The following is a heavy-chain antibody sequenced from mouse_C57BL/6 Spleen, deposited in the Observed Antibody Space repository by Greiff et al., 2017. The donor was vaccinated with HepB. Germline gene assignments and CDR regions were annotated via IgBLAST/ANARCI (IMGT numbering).Heavy chain of an antibody. CDR1: GFTFSSYA. CDR3: TRVNYDYDGYAMDY. CDR2: ISSGGEYI. V-gene: IGHV5-9-1*02. J-gene: IGHJ4*01. D-gene: IGHD2-4*01. Sequence: EVDVVDSGEGLVKPGGSLKLSCAASGFTFSSYATSWVRQTPEKRLEWVAYISSGGEYIYYADTVKGRVTISRDNARNTLYLQMSSLKSEDTAMYYCTRVNYDYDGYAMDYWGQGTSVTVSS.